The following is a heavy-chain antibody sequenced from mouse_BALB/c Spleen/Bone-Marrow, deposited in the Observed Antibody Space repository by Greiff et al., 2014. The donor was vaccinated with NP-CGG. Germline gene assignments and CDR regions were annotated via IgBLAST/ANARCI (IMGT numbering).Heavy chain of an antibody. D-gene: IGHD2-1*01. Sequence: QVQLKQSGAELVRPGSSVKISCKASGYVFSTCWMNWVKQRPGQGLERIGQIYPGDGDTNYNGKFKDKVILTADKSSSTAYMQLSSLTSEDSAVYFCARSGKGAMDYWGQGTSVTVSS. J-gene: IGHJ4*01. CDR1: GYVFSTCW. V-gene: IGHV1-80*01. CDR2: IYPGDGDT. CDR3: ARSGKGAMDY.